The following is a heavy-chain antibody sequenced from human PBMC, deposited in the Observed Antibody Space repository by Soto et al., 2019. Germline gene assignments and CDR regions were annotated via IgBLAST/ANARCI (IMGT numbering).Heavy chain of an antibody. V-gene: IGHV4-39*01. CDR3: ARSWGFDY. CDR2: IYYSGST. J-gene: IGHJ4*02. CDR1: GGSISSSSYY. D-gene: IGHD6-13*01. Sequence: SETLSLTCTVSGGSISSSSYYWGWIRQPPGKGLEWIGSIYYSGSTYYNPSLKSRVTISVDTSKNQFSLKLSSVTAADTAVYYCARSWGFDYWGQGTLVT.